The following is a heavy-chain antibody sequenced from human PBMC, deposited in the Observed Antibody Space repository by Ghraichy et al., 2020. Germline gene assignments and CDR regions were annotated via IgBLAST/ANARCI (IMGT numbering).Heavy chain of an antibody. CDR2: IYTSGST. CDR3: ARDQYYYDSSGYYYRFDY. Sequence: SETLSLTCTVSGGSISNYYWSWIRQPAGKGLEWIGRIYTSGSTNYNPSLKSRVTMSVDTSKNQFSLKLSSVIAADTAVYYCARDQYYYDSSGYYYRFDYWGQGTLVTVSS. D-gene: IGHD3-22*01. J-gene: IGHJ4*02. V-gene: IGHV4-4*07. CDR1: GGSISNYY.